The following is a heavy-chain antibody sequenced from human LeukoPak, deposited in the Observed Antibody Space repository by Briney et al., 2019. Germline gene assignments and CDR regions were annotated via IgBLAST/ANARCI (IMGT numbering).Heavy chain of an antibody. V-gene: IGHV3-53*01. Sequence: PGGSLRLSCAASGFTVSSDYMSWVRQAPGKGLEWVSVIYSGGSTYYADSVKGRFTISRDNSKNTLYLQMNSLRAEDTAVYYCARLTSSGYPFDSWGQGTLVTVSS. CDR1: GFTVSSDY. CDR2: IYSGGST. J-gene: IGHJ4*02. CDR3: ARLTSSGYPFDS. D-gene: IGHD3-22*01.